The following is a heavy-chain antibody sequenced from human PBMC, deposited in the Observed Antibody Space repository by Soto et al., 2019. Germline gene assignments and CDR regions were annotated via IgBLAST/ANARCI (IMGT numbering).Heavy chain of an antibody. CDR1: GLNIGSYW. CDR3: ARSWTDCSSTSCYGYYFDY. V-gene: IGHV3-7*01. CDR2: IKQDGSEK. D-gene: IGHD2-2*01. J-gene: IGHJ4*02. Sequence: GGPMRHSSXASGLNIGSYWMSWVSKEKGKGQEWVANIKQDGSEKYYVDSVKGRFTISRDNAKNSLYLQMNSLRAEDTAVYYCARSWTDCSSTSCYGYYFDYWGQGTLVTVSS.